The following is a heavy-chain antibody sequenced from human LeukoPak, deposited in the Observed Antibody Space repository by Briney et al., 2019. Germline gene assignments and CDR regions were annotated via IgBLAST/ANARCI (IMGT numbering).Heavy chain of an antibody. CDR3: AREAGGYYYDSSGYSDY. J-gene: IGHJ4*02. D-gene: IGHD3-22*01. Sequence: ASVKVSCKASGYTFTGYYMHRVRQAPGQGLEWMGWINPNSGGTNYAQKFQGRVTMTRDTSISTAYMELSRLRSDDTAVYYCAREAGGYYYDSSGYSDYWGQGTLVTVSS. CDR2: INPNSGGT. CDR1: GYTFTGYY. V-gene: IGHV1-2*02.